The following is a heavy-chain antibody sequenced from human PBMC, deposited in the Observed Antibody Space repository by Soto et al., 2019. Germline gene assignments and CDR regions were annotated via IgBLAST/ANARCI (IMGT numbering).Heavy chain of an antibody. CDR2: ISAYNGNT. D-gene: IGHD3-10*01. J-gene: IGHJ6*03. CDR1: GYTFTSYG. Sequence: ASVKVSCKASGYTFTSYGISWVRQAPGQGLEWMGWISAYNGNTNYAQKLQGRVTMTTDTSTSTAYMELRSLRSDDTAVYYCARFNPRGVYYYYYYYMDVWGKGTTVTVSS. CDR3: ARFNPRGVYYYYYYYMDV. V-gene: IGHV1-18*01.